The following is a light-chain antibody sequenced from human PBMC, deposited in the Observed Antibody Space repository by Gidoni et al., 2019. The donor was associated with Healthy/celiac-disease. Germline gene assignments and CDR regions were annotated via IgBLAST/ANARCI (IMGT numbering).Light chain of an antibody. CDR2: EVS. Sequence: QSALTQPPSASGSPGQSVTISCTGTSSDVGGYNYVSWYQQHPGKTPTLMIYEVSNRPSGVPDCCSGSKSGNTASLTVSGLQAEDEADYYCSSYAGSNNWVFGGGTKLTVL. J-gene: IGLJ3*02. V-gene: IGLV2-8*01. CDR3: SSYAGSNNWV. CDR1: SSDVGGYNY.